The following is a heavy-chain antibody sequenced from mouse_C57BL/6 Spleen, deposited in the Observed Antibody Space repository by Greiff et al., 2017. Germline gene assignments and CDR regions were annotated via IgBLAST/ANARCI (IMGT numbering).Heavy chain of an antibody. CDR2: IDPSASYT. D-gene: IGHD2-4*01. Sequence: QVHVKQPGAELVMPGASVKLSCKASGYTFTSYWMHWVKQRPGQGLEWIGEIDPSASYTNYNQKFKGKSTLTVDKSSSTAYMQLSSLTSEDSAVYYCARWGLDAMDYWGQGTSVTVAS. V-gene: IGHV1-69*01. CDR1: GYTFTSYW. J-gene: IGHJ4*01. CDR3: ARWGLDAMDY.